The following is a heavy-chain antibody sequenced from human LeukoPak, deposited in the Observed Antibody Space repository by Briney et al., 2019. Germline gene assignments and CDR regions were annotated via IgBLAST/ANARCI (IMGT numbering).Heavy chain of an antibody. CDR1: GFTFSSYA. Sequence: GGSLRLSCAASGFTFSSYAMHWVRQAPGKGLEYVSAISSNGGSTYYANSVKGRFTISRDNSKNTLYLQMGSLRAEDMAVYYCARDFAYGDPNIWGQGTMVTVSS. V-gene: IGHV3-64*01. CDR3: ARDFAYGDPNI. CDR2: ISSNGGST. J-gene: IGHJ3*02. D-gene: IGHD4-17*01.